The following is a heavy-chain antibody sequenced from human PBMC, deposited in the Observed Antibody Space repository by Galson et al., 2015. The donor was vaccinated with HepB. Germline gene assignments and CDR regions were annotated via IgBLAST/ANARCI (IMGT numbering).Heavy chain of an antibody. D-gene: IGHD3-10*01. CDR2: IDPSDSYT. J-gene: IGHJ4*02. Sequence: QSGAEVKKPGESLRISCKASGYSFSAFWISWVRQVPGKALEWMGRIDPSDSYTDYSPSFQGHVAISADKSTTTAYLQWSSLKSSDTAVYYCAGRHSYFRSGTWYILSDFWGQGTLGTVSS. V-gene: IGHV5-10-1*01. CDR1: GYSFSAFW. CDR3: AGRHSYFRSGTWYILSDF.